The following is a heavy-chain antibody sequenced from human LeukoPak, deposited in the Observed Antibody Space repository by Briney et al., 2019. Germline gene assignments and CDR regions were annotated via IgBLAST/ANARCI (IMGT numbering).Heavy chain of an antibody. J-gene: IGHJ4*02. CDR3: ARSHQPYYYDNHLDY. V-gene: IGHV3-7*03. D-gene: IGHD3-22*01. Sequence: GGSLRLSCAASGFTFRSYWVSWVRQAPGKGLEWVANIKQDGSEKYYVDSVKGRFTISRDNAKNSLYLQMNSLRAEDTAVYYCARSHQPYYYDNHLDYWGQGTLVTVSS. CDR1: GFTFRSYW. CDR2: IKQDGSEK.